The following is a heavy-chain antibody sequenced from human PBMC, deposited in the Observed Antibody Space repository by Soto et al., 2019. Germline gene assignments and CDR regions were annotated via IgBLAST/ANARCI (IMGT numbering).Heavy chain of an antibody. CDR3: TKDRXPDGXYXFDY. CDR2: IDLSGTTT. Sequence: GGSLRLSCAASGFSFSDYSMNWVRQAPGKGLEWVSFIDLSGTTTYYRDSVKGRFTIFKDKSMNTVYLQMSSLTVEDTAVYYCTKDRXPDGXYXFDYXGQXALVTVSS. J-gene: IGHJ4*02. V-gene: IGHV3-23*03. CDR1: GFSFSDYS.